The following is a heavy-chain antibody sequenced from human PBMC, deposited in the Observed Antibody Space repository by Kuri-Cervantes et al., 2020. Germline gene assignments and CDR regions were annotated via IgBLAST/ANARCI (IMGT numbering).Heavy chain of an antibody. Sequence: GSLRLSCTVSGGSVSSGSYYWGWIRQPPGKGLEWIGYIYYSGSTNYNPSLKSRVTISVDTSKNQFSLKLSPVTAADTAVYYCARDSSGIAVSDWGQGTLVTVSS. CDR2: IYYSGST. CDR1: GGSVSSGSYY. V-gene: IGHV4-61*01. CDR3: ARDSSGIAVSD. D-gene: IGHD6-19*01. J-gene: IGHJ4*02.